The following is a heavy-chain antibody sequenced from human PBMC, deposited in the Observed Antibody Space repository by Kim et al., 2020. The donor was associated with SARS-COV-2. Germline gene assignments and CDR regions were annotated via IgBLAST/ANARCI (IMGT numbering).Heavy chain of an antibody. CDR1: GGSISSSSYY. J-gene: IGHJ4*02. V-gene: IGHV4-39*07. Sequence: SETLSLTCTVSGGSISSSSYYWGWIRQPPGKGLEWIGSIYYSGSTYYNPSLKSRVTISVDTSKNQFSLKLSSVTAADTAVYYCARSRYYDSSGHIGIDYWGQGTLVTVSS. CDR2: IYYSGST. D-gene: IGHD3-22*01. CDR3: ARSRYYDSSGHIGIDY.